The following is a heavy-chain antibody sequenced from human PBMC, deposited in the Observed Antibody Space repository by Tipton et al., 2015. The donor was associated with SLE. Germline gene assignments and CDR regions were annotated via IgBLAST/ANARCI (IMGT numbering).Heavy chain of an antibody. J-gene: IGHJ4*02. D-gene: IGHD4-17*01. CDR2: ISYDGSNK. Sequence: SLRLSCAASGFTFSSYAMHWVRQAPGKGLEWVAVISYDGSNKYYADSVKGRFTISRDNSKNTLYLQMNSLRAEDTAVYYCARSHGDYGYWGQGTLVTVSS. CDR3: ARSHGDYGY. CDR1: GFTFSSYA. V-gene: IGHV3-30-3*01.